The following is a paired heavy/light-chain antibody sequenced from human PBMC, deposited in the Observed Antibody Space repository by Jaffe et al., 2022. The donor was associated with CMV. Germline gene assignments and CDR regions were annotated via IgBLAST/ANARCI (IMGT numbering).Heavy chain of an antibody. CDR1: GFTFNSYA. CDR2: IDSSGGRT. D-gene: IGHD3-10*01. CDR3: AKASGSTMIRGGIISSLPHYYYYMHV. Sequence: EVQLAESGGGLVQPGGSLRLSCAVSGFTFNSYAMTWVRQAPGKGLEWVSGIDSSGGRTYYADSVKGRFTISRDNSGNTLYLQMNSLRAEDTAVYYCAKASGSTMIRGGIISSLPHYYYYMHVWGKGTTVTVSS. J-gene: IGHJ6*03. V-gene: IGHV3-23*04.
Light chain of an antibody. CDR1: QSVGSD. CDR3: QQYNNWPIT. V-gene: IGKV3-15*01. CDR2: GAS. J-gene: IGKJ5*01. Sequence: EIVMTQSPATLSVSPGERASLSCRASQSVGSDLAWYQQKPGQAPRLLIYGASTRATAIPARFSGSGSGTEFTLTISRLQSEDFAVYYCQQYNNWPITFGQGTRLEIK.